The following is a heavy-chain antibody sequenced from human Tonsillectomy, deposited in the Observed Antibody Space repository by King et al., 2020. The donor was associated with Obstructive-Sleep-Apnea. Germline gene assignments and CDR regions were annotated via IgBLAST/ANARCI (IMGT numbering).Heavy chain of an antibody. D-gene: IGHD1-26*01. CDR2: IDWDDDK. Sequence: TLKESGPALVKPTQTLTLTCTFSGFSLSTSGMCVSWIRQPPGKALEWLARIDWDDDKYYSTSLKTRLTISKDTSKNQVVLTMTNMDPVDTATYYCARICVPREDYYYGMDVWGQGTTVTVSS. CDR1: GFSLSTSGMC. CDR3: ARICVPREDYYYGMDV. J-gene: IGHJ6*02. V-gene: IGHV2-70*11.